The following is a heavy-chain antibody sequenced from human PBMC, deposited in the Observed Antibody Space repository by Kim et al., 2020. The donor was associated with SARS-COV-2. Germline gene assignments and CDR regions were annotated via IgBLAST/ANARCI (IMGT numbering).Heavy chain of an antibody. J-gene: IGHJ6*02. CDR3: ATLPGGTNYYYYGMDV. D-gene: IGHD3-16*01. V-gene: IGHV5-51*01. CDR2: IYPGDSDT. Sequence: GESLKISCKGSGYSFTSYWIGWVRQMPGKGLEWMGIIYPGDSDTRYSPSFQGQVTISADKSISTAYLQWSSLKASDTAMYYCATLPGGTNYYYYGMDVWGQGTTVTVSS. CDR1: GYSFTSYW.